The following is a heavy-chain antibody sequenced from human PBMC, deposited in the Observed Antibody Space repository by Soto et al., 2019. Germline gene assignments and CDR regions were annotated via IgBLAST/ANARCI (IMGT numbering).Heavy chain of an antibody. J-gene: IGHJ3*01. CDR3: TKDFTIFSVVGAFDV. V-gene: IGHV3-9*01. D-gene: IGHD3-3*01. CDR2: ISWDSGSV. CDR1: GFTFSSYA. Sequence: PGGSLRLSCAASGFTFSSYAMHWVRQVPGKGLGWVSRISWDSGSVAYADSVKGRFTISRDNAKKSLYLQMTSLRADDTAVYYCTKDFTIFSVVGAFDVWGQGTTVTVS.